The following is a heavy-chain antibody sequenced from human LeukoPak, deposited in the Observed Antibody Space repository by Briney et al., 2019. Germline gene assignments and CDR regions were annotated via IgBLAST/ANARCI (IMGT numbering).Heavy chain of an antibody. D-gene: IGHD5-18*01. J-gene: IGHJ4*02. CDR1: GGSISSYY. Sequence: SETLSLTCTVSGGSISSYYWSWIRQPPGKGLEWIGYIYYSGSTNCNPSLKSRVTISVDTSKNQFSLKLSSVTAADTAVYYCARAGYSYGYGYWGQGTLVTVSS. CDR3: ARAGYSYGYGY. CDR2: IYYSGST. V-gene: IGHV4-59*01.